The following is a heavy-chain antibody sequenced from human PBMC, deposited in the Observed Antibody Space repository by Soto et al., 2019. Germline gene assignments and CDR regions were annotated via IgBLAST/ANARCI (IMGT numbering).Heavy chain of an antibody. J-gene: IGHJ6*02. CDR3: GGTILMPSYGMDV. D-gene: IGHD2-8*01. CDR2: ISSSSSYI. Sequence: GGTLRLSCSDSAFTFSSNSMNWVRQAPGKGLEWVSSISSSSSYIYYADSVKGRFTISRDNAKNSLYLQMNSLRAEDTAVYYCGGTILMPSYGMDVWGQGTTVTVSS. V-gene: IGHV3-21*01. CDR1: AFTFSSNS.